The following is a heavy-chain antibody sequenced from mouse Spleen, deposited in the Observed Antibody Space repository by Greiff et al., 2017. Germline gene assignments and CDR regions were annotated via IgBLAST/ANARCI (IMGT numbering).Heavy chain of an antibody. CDR3: AREAYGRKGFAY. V-gene: IGHV5-12*02. Sequence: EVKLVESGGGLVQPGGSLKLSCATSGFTFSDYYMYWVRQTPEKRLEWVAYISNGGGSTYYPDTVKGRFTISRDNAKNTLYLQMSRLKSEDTAMYYCAREAYGRKGFAYWGQGTLVTVSA. CDR1: GFTFSDYY. J-gene: IGHJ3*01. CDR2: ISNGGGST. D-gene: IGHD1-1*02.